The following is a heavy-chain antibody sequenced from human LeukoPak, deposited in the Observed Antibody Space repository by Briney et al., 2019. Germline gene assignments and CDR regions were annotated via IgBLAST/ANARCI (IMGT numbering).Heavy chain of an antibody. V-gene: IGHV4-59*08. Sequence: KPSETLSLTCVVSGGSISGHYWSWIRQAPGKGLEWIGFIYYTGRTRYKPSLQSRVTFSVDTSTNHFSVTLTSVTAADTAAYYCARLLDNDGSGDPDTFDVWGQGKMVIVSS. CDR1: GGSISGHY. CDR3: ARLLDNDGSGDPDTFDV. J-gene: IGHJ3*01. D-gene: IGHD3-22*01. CDR2: IYYTGRT.